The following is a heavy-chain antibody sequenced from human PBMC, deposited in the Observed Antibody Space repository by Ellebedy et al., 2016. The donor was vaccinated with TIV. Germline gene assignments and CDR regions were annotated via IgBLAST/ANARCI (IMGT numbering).Heavy chain of an antibody. CDR2: ISSSGSTI. J-gene: IGHJ6*02. CDR3: ARAPRHCSGGSCYPGGGGMDV. D-gene: IGHD2-15*01. V-gene: IGHV3-11*01. CDR1: GFTFSDYY. Sequence: GGSLRLXXAASGFTFSDYYMSWIRQAPGKGLEWVSYISSSGSTIYYADSVKGRFTISRDNAKNSLYLQMNSLRAEDTAVYYCARAPRHCSGGSCYPGGGGMDVWGQGTTVTVSS.